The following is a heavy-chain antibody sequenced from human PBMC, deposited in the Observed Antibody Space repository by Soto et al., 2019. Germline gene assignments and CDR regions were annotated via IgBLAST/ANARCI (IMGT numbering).Heavy chain of an antibody. D-gene: IGHD1-1*01. Sequence: EVQLLESGGGLVQPGGSLRLSCAASGVTFTNYAMSWVRQAPGKGLEWVSTISASGASTSYADSVKGRFTISRDNSKNTLYLQMNSLRAEDTAVYYCAERPYYFDHCGRGAIVTVSS. J-gene: IGHJ4*02. CDR2: ISASGAST. CDR1: GVTFTNYA. V-gene: IGHV3-23*01. CDR3: AERPYYFDH.